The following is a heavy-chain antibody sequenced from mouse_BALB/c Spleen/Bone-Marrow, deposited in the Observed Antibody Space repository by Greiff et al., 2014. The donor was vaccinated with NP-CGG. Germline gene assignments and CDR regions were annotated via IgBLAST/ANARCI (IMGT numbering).Heavy chain of an antibody. CDR2: ILPGSGST. V-gene: IGHV1-9*01. D-gene: IGHD1-2*01. CDR3: ARRVTTANY. CDR1: GYTFSSYW. J-gene: IGHJ2*01. Sequence: LEESGAELMKPGASVEISCKATGYTFSSYWIEWVKQRPGHGLEWIGEILPGSGSTNYNEKFKGKATFTADTSSNTAYMQLSSLTSEDSAVYYCARRVTTANYWGQGTTLTVSS.